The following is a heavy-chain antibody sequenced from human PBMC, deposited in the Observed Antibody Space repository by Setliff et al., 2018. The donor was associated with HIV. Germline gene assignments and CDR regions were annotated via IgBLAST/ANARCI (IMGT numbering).Heavy chain of an antibody. J-gene: IGHJ4*02. CDR1: GGSISSSSYY. V-gene: IGHV4-39*01. D-gene: IGHD2-21*02. Sequence: SETLSLTCTVSGGSISSSSYYWGWIRQPPGKGLEWIGSIYYSGSTYYNPSLKSRVTISVDTSKNQFSLKLNSVTAADTAVYFCARFPTVVTAPGFWGRGTLVTVSS. CDR3: ARFPTVVTAPGF. CDR2: IYYSGST.